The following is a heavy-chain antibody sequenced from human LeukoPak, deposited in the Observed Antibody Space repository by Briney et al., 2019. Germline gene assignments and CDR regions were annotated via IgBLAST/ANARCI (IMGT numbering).Heavy chain of an antibody. CDR2: ITYSGST. Sequence: SETLSLTCAVSGASISSSNYYWGWVRQSPGKGLEWIGSITYSGSTYYNPSLKRRVTISIDTSKNQFSLKLSSVTAADTAVYYCARERREQLLPPYTRSVTYFDYWGQGTLVTVSS. CDR3: ARERREQLLPPYTRSVTYFDY. J-gene: IGHJ4*02. V-gene: IGHV4-39*07. D-gene: IGHD2-2*01. CDR1: GASISSSNYY.